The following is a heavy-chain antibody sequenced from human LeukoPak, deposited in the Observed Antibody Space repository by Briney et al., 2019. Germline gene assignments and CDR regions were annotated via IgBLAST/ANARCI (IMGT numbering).Heavy chain of an antibody. V-gene: IGHV1-69*04. CDR1: GGTFSSYA. Sequence: ASVTVSCTASGGTFSSYAISWVRQAPGQGLEWMGRIIPILGIANYAQKFQGRVTITADKSTSTAYMELSSLRSEDTAVYYCLSSGSKWAFDIWGQGTMVTVSS. CDR2: IIPILGIA. CDR3: LSSGSKWAFDI. J-gene: IGHJ3*02. D-gene: IGHD6-19*01.